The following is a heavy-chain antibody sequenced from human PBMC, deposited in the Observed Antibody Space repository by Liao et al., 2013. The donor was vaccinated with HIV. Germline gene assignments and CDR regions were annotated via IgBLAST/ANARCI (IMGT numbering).Heavy chain of an antibody. CDR3: ARPPYDFWSGYWDY. V-gene: IGHV4-30-2*01. Sequence: QVQLQESGSGLVKPSQTLSLTCTVSGGSISSGGYYWSWIRQPPGKGLEWIGEINHSGSTNYNPSLKSRVTISVDTSKNQFSLRLSSVTAADTAIYYCARPPYDFWSGYWDYWGQGTLVTVSS. CDR2: INHSGST. CDR1: GGSISSGGYY. D-gene: IGHD3-3*01. J-gene: IGHJ4*02.